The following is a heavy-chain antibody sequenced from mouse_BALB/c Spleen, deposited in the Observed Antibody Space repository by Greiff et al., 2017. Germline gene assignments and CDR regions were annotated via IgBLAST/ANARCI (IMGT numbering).Heavy chain of an antibody. D-gene: IGHD4-1*01. Sequence: EVQVVESGGGLVKLGGSLKLSCAASGFTFSSYYMSWVRQTPEKRLELVAAINSNGGSTYYPDTVKGRFTISRDNAKNTLYLQMSSLKSEDTALYYCARQTGTYFDYWGQGTTLTVSS. CDR3: ARQTGTYFDY. CDR2: INSNGGST. J-gene: IGHJ2*01. CDR1: GFTFSSYY. V-gene: IGHV5-6-2*01.